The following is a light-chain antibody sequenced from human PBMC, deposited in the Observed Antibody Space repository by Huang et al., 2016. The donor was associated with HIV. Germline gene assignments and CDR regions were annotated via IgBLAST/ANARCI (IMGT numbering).Light chain of an antibody. J-gene: IGKJ3*01. CDR1: QNISDY. CDR2: GAS. Sequence: DIQMTQSPSSLSASVGDRVTISCRASQNISDYLNWYQHKPGKAPKLLVFGASSLQGGVPLRFSGSGSGTDFTLTINSLQREDFATYYCQQSYNSPRFTFGPGTEVDNK. CDR3: QQSYNSPRFT. V-gene: IGKV1-39*01.